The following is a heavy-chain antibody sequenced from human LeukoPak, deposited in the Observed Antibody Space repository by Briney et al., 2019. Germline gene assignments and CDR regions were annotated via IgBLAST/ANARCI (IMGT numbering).Heavy chain of an antibody. CDR1: GGSISSGSYY. V-gene: IGHV4-61*02. Sequence: SQTLSLTCTVSGGSISSGSYYWNWIRQPAGKGLEWIGRIYTSGSTNYNPSLKSRVTVSVDTSKNQFSLKLSSVTAADTAVYYCARGPTTVTRAFDYWGQGTLVTVSS. CDR2: IYTSGST. CDR3: ARGPTTVTRAFDY. J-gene: IGHJ4*02. D-gene: IGHD4-17*01.